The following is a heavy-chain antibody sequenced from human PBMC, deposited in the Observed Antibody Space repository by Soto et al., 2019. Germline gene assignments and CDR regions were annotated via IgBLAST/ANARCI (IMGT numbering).Heavy chain of an antibody. CDR2: ISAYNGNT. Sequence: ASVKGSCKASGYTFTSYGISWVRQAPGQGLEWMGWISAYNGNTNYAQKHQGRVTMTTDTSTSTAYMELRSLRSDDTAVYYCARDPHKYDFWSGYFRANNPPKGMHVRGQAPTLTLSS. CDR1: GYTFTSYG. J-gene: IGHJ6*02. V-gene: IGHV1-18*04. CDR3: ARDPHKYDFWSGYFRANNPPKGMHV. D-gene: IGHD3-3*01.